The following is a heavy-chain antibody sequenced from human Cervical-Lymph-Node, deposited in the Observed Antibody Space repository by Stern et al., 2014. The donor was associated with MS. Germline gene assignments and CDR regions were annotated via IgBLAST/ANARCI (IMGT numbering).Heavy chain of an antibody. CDR2: ISSGGTTT. Sequence: VQLVESGGGLVKPGGSLRLSCAASGFRFSDYYMSWIRQAPGKGLEWISYISSGGTTTYYVDSVKGRFTISRDNAKNSLFLQMDSLRVEDTATYYCAGDSSGGNHFDYWGQGTPVTVSP. J-gene: IGHJ4*02. CDR3: AGDSSGGNHFDY. CDR1: GFRFSDYY. V-gene: IGHV3-11*01. D-gene: IGHD2/OR15-2a*01.